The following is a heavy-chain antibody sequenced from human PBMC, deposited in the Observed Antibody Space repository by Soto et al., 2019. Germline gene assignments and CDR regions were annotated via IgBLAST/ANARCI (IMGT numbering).Heavy chain of an antibody. Sequence: GGSLRLSCAASGFTFSSYGMHWVRQAPGKGLEWVAVISYDGSNKYYADSVKGRFTISRDNSKNTLYLQMNSLRAEDTAVYYCAKAPSSGWGGGIDYWGQGTLVTVSS. V-gene: IGHV3-30*18. J-gene: IGHJ4*02. D-gene: IGHD6-19*01. CDR3: AKAPSSGWGGGIDY. CDR1: GFTFSSYG. CDR2: ISYDGSNK.